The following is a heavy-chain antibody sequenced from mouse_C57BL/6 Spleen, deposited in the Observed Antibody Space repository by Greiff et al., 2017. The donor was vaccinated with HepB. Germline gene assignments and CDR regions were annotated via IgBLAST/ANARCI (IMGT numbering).Heavy chain of an antibody. V-gene: IGHV1-50*01. D-gene: IGHD3-2*02. CDR2: IDPSDSYT. CDR3: ARRAQATDY. Sequence: QVQLQQPGAELVKPGASVKLSCKASGYTFTSYWMQWVKQRPGQGLEWIGEIDPSDSYTNYNQKFKGKATLTVDTSSSTAYTQLSSLTSEDSAVYYCARRAQATDYWGQGTTLTVSS. CDR1: GYTFTSYW. J-gene: IGHJ2*01.